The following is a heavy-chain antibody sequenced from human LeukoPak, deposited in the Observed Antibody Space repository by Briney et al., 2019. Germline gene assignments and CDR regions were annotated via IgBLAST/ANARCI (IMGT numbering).Heavy chain of an antibody. J-gene: IGHJ5*02. Sequence: SETLSLTCAVYGGSFSGYYWSWIRQPAGKGLEWIGRIYTSGSTNYNPSLKSRVTISVDTSKNQFSLKLSSVTAADTAVYYCAGGSSSWFSGWFDPWGQGTLVTVSS. V-gene: IGHV4-59*10. CDR1: GGSFSGYY. D-gene: IGHD6-13*01. CDR2: IYTSGST. CDR3: AGGSSSWFSGWFDP.